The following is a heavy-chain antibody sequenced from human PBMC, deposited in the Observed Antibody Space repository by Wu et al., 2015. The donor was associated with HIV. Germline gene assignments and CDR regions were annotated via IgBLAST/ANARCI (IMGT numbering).Heavy chain of an antibody. J-gene: IGHJ6*02. D-gene: IGHD3-22*01. Sequence: QVQLVQSGAEVKKPGSSVKVSCKASGGTFSSYAISWVRQAPGQGLEWMGGIIPIFGTANYAQKFQGRVTITTDESTSTAYMELSSLRSEDTAVYYCASIPHYYDSSGYYPEGYYGMDVWGQGTTVTVSS. CDR3: ASIPHYYDSSGYYPEGYYGMDV. CDR1: GGTFSSYA. V-gene: IGHV1-69*05. CDR2: IIPIFGTA.